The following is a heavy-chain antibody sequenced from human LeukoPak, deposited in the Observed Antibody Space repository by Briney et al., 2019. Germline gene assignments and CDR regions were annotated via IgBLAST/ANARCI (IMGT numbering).Heavy chain of an antibody. V-gene: IGHV4-59*08. CDR2: IYYSGST. J-gene: IGHJ6*02. CDR3: ATGPMDV. CDR1: GGSISSHY. Sequence: SETLSLTCTVSGGSISSHYWSWIRQPPGKGLEWIGYIYYSGSTNYNPSLKSRVTISVDTSKNQFSLKLSSVTAADTAVYYCATGPMDVWGQGTTVTVSS.